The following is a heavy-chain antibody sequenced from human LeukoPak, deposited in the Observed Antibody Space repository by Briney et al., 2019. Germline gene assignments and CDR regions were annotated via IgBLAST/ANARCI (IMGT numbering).Heavy chain of an antibody. CDR1: GGSISSYY. CDR3: ARDRNGYYGSGYFDY. J-gene: IGHJ4*02. D-gene: IGHD3-10*01. Sequence: SETLSLTCTVSGGSISSYYWSWIRQPPGKGLEWIGYIYYSGSTNYNPSLKSRVTISVDTSKNQFSLKLSSVTAADTAVYYCARDRNGYYGSGYFDYWGQGTLVTVSS. CDR2: IYYSGST. V-gene: IGHV4-59*12.